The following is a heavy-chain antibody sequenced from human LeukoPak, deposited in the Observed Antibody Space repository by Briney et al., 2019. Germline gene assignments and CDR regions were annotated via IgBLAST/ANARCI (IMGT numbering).Heavy chain of an antibody. CDR1: EYSFTNYW. CDR2: IYPGDSDT. D-gene: IGHD1-26*01. Sequence: GESLKISCKGSEYSFTNYWIGWVRQMPGKGLEWMGIIYPGDSDTRYSPSFQGQVTISADKSISTAYLQWSSLKASDTAMYYCARSPPSNLIVGATNFDYCGQGTLVTVSS. V-gene: IGHV5-51*01. CDR3: ARSPPSNLIVGATNFDY. J-gene: IGHJ4*02.